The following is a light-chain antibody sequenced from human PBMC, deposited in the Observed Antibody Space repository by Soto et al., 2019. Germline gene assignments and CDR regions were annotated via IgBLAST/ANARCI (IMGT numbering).Light chain of an antibody. V-gene: IGKV1-39*01. Sequence: DIQMTPSPSSLSASVGDRVTITCRASQSISRYLNWYQQKPGKAPKPLIYAASSLQSGVPSRFSGSGSGTDFTLTISSLQPEDFAVYYCQQRSKWRTFGQGTKVDIK. J-gene: IGKJ1*01. CDR3: QQRSKWRT. CDR2: AAS. CDR1: QSISRY.